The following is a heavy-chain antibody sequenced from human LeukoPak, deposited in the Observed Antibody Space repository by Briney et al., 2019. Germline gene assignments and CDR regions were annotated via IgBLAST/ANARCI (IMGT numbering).Heavy chain of an antibody. CDR3: GRVIAGAIDY. CDR1: GFTFSGHS. V-gene: IGHV3-7*01. J-gene: IGHJ4*02. CDR2: INLDGSER. D-gene: IGHD6-13*01. Sequence: GGSLRLSCAASGFTFSGHSMTWVRQAPGKGLEWVANINLDGSERFYVDFVKGRFTISRDNADNSMYLQMNSLRAEDTAAYYCGRVIAGAIDYWGQGTLVTVSS.